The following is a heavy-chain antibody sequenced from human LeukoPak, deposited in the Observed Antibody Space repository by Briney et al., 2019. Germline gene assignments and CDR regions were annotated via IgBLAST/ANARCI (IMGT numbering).Heavy chain of an antibody. D-gene: IGHD2-21*02. V-gene: IGHV3-9*01. CDR3: AKTLWGLTLLSSDH. Sequence: PGRSLRLSCAASGFTFDDYAMHWVRQAPGKGLEWVSGISWNSGSIGYADSVKGRFTIYRDNSKNVLYLQMNSLRADDTAVYYCAKTLWGLTLLSSDHWGQGTLVTVSS. CDR2: ISWNSGSI. J-gene: IGHJ4*02. CDR1: GFTFDDYA.